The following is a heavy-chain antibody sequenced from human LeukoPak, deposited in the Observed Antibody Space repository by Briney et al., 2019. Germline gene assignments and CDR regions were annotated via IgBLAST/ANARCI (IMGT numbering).Heavy chain of an antibody. CDR1: GFTFGDYA. CDR3: TRDYGSGSHSDAFDI. D-gene: IGHD3-10*01. J-gene: IGHJ3*02. Sequence: PGRSLRLSCTASGFTFGDYAMSWVRQAPGKGLEWVGLIRSKVYGGTTEYAASVKGRFTISRDDSKSIAYLQMNSLKTEDTAVYYCTRDYGSGSHSDAFDIWGQGTMVTVSS. CDR2: IRSKVYGGTT. V-gene: IGHV3-49*04.